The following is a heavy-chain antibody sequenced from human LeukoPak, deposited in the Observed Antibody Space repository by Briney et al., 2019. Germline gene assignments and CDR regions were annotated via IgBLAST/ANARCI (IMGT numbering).Heavy chain of an antibody. CDR2: TYTSGSI. CDR3: AGSGSATGLSY. Sequence: SETLSLTCTVSGASISSYYWSWIRQPAGRGLEWIGRTYTSGSINYNPSLRSRLTLSVDTSKNQFSLKLRSVTAADTAVYYCAGSGSATGLSYWGQGTLVTVSS. V-gene: IGHV4-4*07. CDR1: GASISSYY. D-gene: IGHD2-15*01. J-gene: IGHJ4*02.